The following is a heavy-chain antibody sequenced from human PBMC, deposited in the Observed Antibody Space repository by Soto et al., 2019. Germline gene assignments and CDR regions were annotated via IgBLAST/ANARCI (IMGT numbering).Heavy chain of an antibody. CDR3: AKVPGIAAAGGPYYFDY. J-gene: IGHJ4*02. Sequence: GGSLRLSCAASGFTFSSYAMSWVRQAPGKGLEWVSAISGSGGSTYYADSVKGRFTISRDNSKNTLYLQMNSLRAEDTAVYYCAKVPGIAAAGGPYYFDYWGQGTLVTVSS. V-gene: IGHV3-23*01. D-gene: IGHD6-13*01. CDR2: ISGSGGST. CDR1: GFTFSSYA.